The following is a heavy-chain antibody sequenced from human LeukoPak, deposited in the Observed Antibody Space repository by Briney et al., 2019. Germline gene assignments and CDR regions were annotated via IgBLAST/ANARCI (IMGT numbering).Heavy chain of an antibody. D-gene: IGHD2-2*01. V-gene: IGHV4-34*01. CDR3: ARASPSSNWFDP. CDR2: VNHSGST. J-gene: IGHJ5*02. Sequence: GSLRLSCAASGFTFSNYAMSWIRQPPGKGLEWIGEVNHSGSTNYNPSLKSRVTISVDTSKNQFSLKLSSVTAADTAVYYCARASPSSNWFDPWGQGTLVTVSS. CDR1: GFTFSNYA.